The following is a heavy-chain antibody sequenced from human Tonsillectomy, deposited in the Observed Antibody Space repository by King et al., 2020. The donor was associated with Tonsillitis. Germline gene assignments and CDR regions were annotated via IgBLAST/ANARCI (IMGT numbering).Heavy chain of an antibody. CDR3: AKDIGGQWELLWGKTDYYFDY. Sequence: DVQLVESGGGLVQPGRSLRLSCAASGFTFDDYAMHWVRQAPGKGLEWVSGISWNSGSIGYADSVKGRFTISRDDAKNSLYLHMNSLRDEDTAFYYCAKDIGGQWELLWGKTDYYFDYWGQGTLVTVSS. J-gene: IGHJ4*02. V-gene: IGHV3-9*01. CDR2: ISWNSGSI. D-gene: IGHD1-26*01. CDR1: GFTFDDYA.